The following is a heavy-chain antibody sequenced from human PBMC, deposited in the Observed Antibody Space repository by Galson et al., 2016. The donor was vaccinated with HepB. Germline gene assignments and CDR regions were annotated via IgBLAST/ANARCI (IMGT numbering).Heavy chain of an antibody. CDR2: IYHSGST. Sequence: LTCAVSGGFVSSGNWWSWVRQPPGKGLEWIGEIYHSGSTNYNPSLKSRVTISVDKSKNQFSLKLSSVTAADTAVYYCARVYDSSGYYGEAFYYYMDVWGKGTTVTVSS. D-gene: IGHD3-22*01. CDR1: GGFVSSGNW. J-gene: IGHJ6*03. CDR3: ARVYDSSGYYGEAFYYYMDV. V-gene: IGHV4-4*02.